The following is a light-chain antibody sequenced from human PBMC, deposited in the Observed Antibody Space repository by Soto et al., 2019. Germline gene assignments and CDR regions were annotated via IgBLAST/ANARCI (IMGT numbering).Light chain of an antibody. CDR2: DNN. CDR1: SSNIGNNY. V-gene: IGLV1-51*01. J-gene: IGLJ2*01. Sequence: QSVLTQSPSVSAAPVQKVTISCSGSSSNIGNNYVSWYQQLPGTAPKLLIYDNNKRPSGIPDRFSGSKSGTSGTLDITGLQTGDEADYYCATWDGSLPGEVFGRGTKLTVL. CDR3: ATWDGSLPGEV.